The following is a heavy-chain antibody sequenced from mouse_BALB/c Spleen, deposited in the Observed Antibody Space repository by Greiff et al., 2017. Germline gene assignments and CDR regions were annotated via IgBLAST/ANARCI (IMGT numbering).Heavy chain of an antibody. CDR1: GFSLTSYG. CDR3: ARLLRPLYAMDY. CDR2: IWSGGST. J-gene: IGHJ4*01. Sequence: VKLVESGPGLVQPSQSLSITCTVSGFSLTSYGVHWVRQSPGKGLEWLGVIWSGGSTDYNAAFISRLSISKDNSKSQVFFKMNSLQANDTAIYYCARLLRPLYAMDYWGQGTSVTVSS. D-gene: IGHD1-2*01. V-gene: IGHV2-2*02.